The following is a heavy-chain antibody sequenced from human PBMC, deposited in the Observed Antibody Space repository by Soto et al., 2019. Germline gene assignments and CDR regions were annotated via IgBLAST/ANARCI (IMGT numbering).Heavy chain of an antibody. V-gene: IGHV3-23*01. CDR1: GFTFSSYA. D-gene: IGHD3-22*01. Sequence: GGSLRLSCAASGFTFSSYAMSWVRQAPGKGLEWVSAISGSGGSTYYADSVKGRFTISRDNSKNTLYLQMNSLRAEDTAVYYCAKDSRFQIVVVIRENWFAPWGQGTLVTVSS. CDR3: AKDSRFQIVVVIRENWFAP. J-gene: IGHJ5*02. CDR2: ISGSGGST.